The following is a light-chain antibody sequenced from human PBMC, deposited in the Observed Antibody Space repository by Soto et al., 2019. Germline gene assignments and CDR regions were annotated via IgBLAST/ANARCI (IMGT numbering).Light chain of an antibody. CDR2: KAS. CDR1: QSLVYRDGNAY. CDR3: LKGTHWPPT. V-gene: IGKV2-30*01. J-gene: IGKJ1*01. Sequence: DVVMTQSPLSLPVTLGQPASISCRSSQSLVYRDGNAYLNWFQQRPGQSPRRLIYKASRRDSGGXEXXSGSGSGTDFTLQINRVEAEDVGVYYCLKGTHWPPTFGRGTRVEIK.